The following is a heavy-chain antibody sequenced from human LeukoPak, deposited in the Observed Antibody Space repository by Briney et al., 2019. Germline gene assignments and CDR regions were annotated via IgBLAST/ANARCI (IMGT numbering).Heavy chain of an antibody. CDR1: GGTFSSYT. D-gene: IGHD1-26*01. CDR2: IIPIFGTA. Sequence: SVKVSCKASGGTFSSYTISWVRQAPGQGLEWMGGIIPIFGTANYAQKFQGRVTTTADESTSTAYMELTRLRSEDTAVFYCARGVCGAGSCGMDVWGQGTTVTVSS. J-gene: IGHJ6*02. CDR3: ARGVCGAGSCGMDV. V-gene: IGHV1-69*13.